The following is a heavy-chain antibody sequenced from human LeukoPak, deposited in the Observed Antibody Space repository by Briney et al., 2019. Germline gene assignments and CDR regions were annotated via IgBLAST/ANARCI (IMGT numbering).Heavy chain of an antibody. Sequence: SETLSLTCTVSGGSISSYYWSWIRQPPGKGLEWIGYIYYGGSTNYNPSLKSRVTISVDTSKNQFSLKLSSVTAADTAVYYCARVFNYYDSSGYGYYYYYYMDVWGKGTTVTVSS. V-gene: IGHV4-59*12. CDR2: IYYGGST. D-gene: IGHD3-22*01. J-gene: IGHJ6*03. CDR3: ARVFNYYDSSGYGYYYYYYMDV. CDR1: GGSISSYY.